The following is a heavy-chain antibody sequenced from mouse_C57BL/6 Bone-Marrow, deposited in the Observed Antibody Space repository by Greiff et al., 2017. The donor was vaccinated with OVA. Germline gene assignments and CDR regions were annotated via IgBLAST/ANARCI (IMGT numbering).Heavy chain of an antibody. CDR3: ASFYEGYLFFAD. Sequence: EVKLVESGGGLVKPGGSLKLSCAASGFTFSDYGMHWVRQAPEKGLEWVAYISSGGSNIYYADTVKGRFTISRDKAKNTLFLQMTSLRSEDTAMCYCASFYEGYLFFADGGQGILVTVSA. D-gene: IGHD2-3*01. V-gene: IGHV5-17*01. CDR1: GFTFSDYG. CDR2: ISSGGSNI. J-gene: IGHJ3*01.